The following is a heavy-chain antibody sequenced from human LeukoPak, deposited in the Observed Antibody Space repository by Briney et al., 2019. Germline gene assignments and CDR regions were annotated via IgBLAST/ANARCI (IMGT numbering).Heavy chain of an antibody. V-gene: IGHV1-46*01. J-gene: IGHJ4*02. CDR1: GYTFTSYY. CDR3: ARGHQSDSFDY. CDR2: INPSGGST. Sequence: ASEKVSYKASGYTFTSYYMHWVRQAPGQGLEWKGIINPSGGSTSYAQKFQGRVTMTRDTSTSTVYMELSSLRSEDTAVYYCARGHQSDSFDYWGQGTLVTVSS.